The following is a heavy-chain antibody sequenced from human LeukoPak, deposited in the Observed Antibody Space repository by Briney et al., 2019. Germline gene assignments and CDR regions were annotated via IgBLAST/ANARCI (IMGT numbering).Heavy chain of an antibody. CDR1: GFTVSSNS. V-gene: IGHV3-53*01. D-gene: IGHD5-24*01. Sequence: GGSLRLSCTVSGFTVSSNSMSWVRQAPGKGLEWVSFIYSDNTHYSDFVKGRFTISRDNSKNTLYLQMNSLRAEDTAVYYCAKGSKRDGYNFSYFDYWGQGTLVTVSS. CDR3: AKGSKRDGYNFSYFDY. J-gene: IGHJ4*02. CDR2: IYSDNT.